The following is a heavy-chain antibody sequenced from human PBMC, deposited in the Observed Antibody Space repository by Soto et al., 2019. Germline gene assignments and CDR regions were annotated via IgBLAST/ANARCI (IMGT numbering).Heavy chain of an antibody. Sequence: QVQLVQSGAEVKKPGSSVKVSCKASGGTFSSYTISWVRQAPGQGLEWMGRIIPILGIANYAQKFQGRVTITADKSTSTAYMELSSLRSEDTAVYYCARWGLELHSDAFYIWGQGTMVTVSS. D-gene: IGHD1-7*01. CDR1: GGTFSSYT. CDR3: ARWGLELHSDAFYI. CDR2: IIPILGIA. V-gene: IGHV1-69*02. J-gene: IGHJ3*02.